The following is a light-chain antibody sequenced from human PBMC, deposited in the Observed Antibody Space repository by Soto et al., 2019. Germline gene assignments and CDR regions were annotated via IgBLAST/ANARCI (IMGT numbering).Light chain of an antibody. V-gene: IGKV1-9*01. Sequence: DIKLTQSPSFLSASVGDRLTITCRASQYIRSSFDWYQQKPGKAPNLLIYTVSTLQSGVPSRFSGSRSGTKFTIKISALQPEDFSTYRCKQFNSPPFTFGGGTKLEI. CDR3: KQFNSPPFT. CDR1: QYIRSS. J-gene: IGKJ4*01. CDR2: TVS.